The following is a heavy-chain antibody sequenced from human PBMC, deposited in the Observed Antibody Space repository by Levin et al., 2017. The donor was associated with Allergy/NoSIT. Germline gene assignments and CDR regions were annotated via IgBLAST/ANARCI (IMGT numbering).Heavy chain of an antibody. D-gene: IGHD3/OR15-3a*01. V-gene: IGHV3-23*01. J-gene: IGHJ4*02. CDR3: ARGTDDFDL. Sequence: GGSLRLSCAASGFTFTSYAMTWVRQAPGKGLEWVSLISGIGDSTYYGDSVKGRFSISRDNSRNTLYLQMNSLRAQDTARYYWARGTDDFDLWGQGTLVTVSS. CDR1: GFTFTSYA. CDR2: ISGIGDST.